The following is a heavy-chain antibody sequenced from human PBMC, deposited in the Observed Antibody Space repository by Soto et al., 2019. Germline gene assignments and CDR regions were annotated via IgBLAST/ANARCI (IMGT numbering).Heavy chain of an antibody. D-gene: IGHD4-4*01. CDR1: GYTFTNYG. CDR3: ARSTTVTTASHYYYYYGMDV. V-gene: IGHV1-18*01. CDR2: IHPKNGNT. Sequence: ASVKVSCKASGYTFTNYGISWVRQAPGQGLEWMGWIHPKNGNTKDARKFQGRVTMTTDTSTSTAYMELSSLRSEDTAVYYCARSTTVTTASHYYYYYGMDVWGQGTTVTVSS. J-gene: IGHJ6*02.